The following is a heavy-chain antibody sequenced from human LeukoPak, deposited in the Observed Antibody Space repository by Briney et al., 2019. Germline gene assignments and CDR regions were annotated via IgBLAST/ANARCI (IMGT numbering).Heavy chain of an antibody. V-gene: IGHV3-23*01. J-gene: IGHJ4*02. CDR1: GFTFSNYA. CDR3: AKWGDYDVLTGYYVSDY. CDR2: ITGGGSGI. D-gene: IGHD3-9*01. Sequence: GGSLRLSCAASGFTFSNYAMSRVRQAPGKGLEWVSAITGGGSGIYYADSMKSRFTISRDNSKNTLYLQINSLRAEDTAVYYCAKWGDYDVLTGYYVSDYWGQGTLVTVSS.